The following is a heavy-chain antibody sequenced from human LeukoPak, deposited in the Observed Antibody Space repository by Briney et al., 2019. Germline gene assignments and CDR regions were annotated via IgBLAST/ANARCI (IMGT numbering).Heavy chain of an antibody. CDR3: ARDRGYFDSSNYYHPGYFDY. CDR1: GFIFSNFA. J-gene: IGHJ4*02. D-gene: IGHD3-22*01. CDR2: ISYDGGNK. V-gene: IGHV3-30-3*01. Sequence: GGSLRLSCAASGFIFSNFAIHWVRRAPGKGLEWVAIISYDGGNKYYADSVKGRLTISRDNSESTLYLQMNSLRAEDTAVYYCARDRGYFDSSNYYHPGYFDYWGQGALVTVSS.